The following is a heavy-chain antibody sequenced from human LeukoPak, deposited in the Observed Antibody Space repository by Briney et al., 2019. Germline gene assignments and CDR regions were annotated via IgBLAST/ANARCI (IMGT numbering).Heavy chain of an antibody. J-gene: IGHJ5*02. D-gene: IGHD3-16*02. Sequence: PSETLSLTCAVYGGSFSGYYWSWIRQPPGKGLEWIGEINHSGSTDYNPSIKSRVTISVDTSKNQFSLKLSSVTAADTAVYYCARARRDDYVWGSYRYKAGNNWFDPRGQGTLVTVSS. CDR1: GGSFSGYY. V-gene: IGHV4-34*01. CDR3: ARARRDDYVWGSYRYKAGNNWFDP. CDR2: INHSGST.